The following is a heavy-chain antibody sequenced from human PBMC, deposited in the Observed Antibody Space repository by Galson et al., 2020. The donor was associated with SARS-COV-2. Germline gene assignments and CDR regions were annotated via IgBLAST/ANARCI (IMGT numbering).Heavy chain of an antibody. CDR1: GGSISDATYY. V-gene: IGHV4-31*03. Sequence: SETLSLTCTVSGGSISDATYYWSWIRQHPGKGLEWIGYIYHSGATYYTPSLRSRLSLSVDTSKHQFSLKLTSVTAADTAIYYCASDGGNSGSYYNGYLDYWGQGTRVTVSS. J-gene: IGHJ4*02. CDR2: IYHSGAT. CDR3: ASDGGNSGSYYNGYLDY. D-gene: IGHD3-10*01.